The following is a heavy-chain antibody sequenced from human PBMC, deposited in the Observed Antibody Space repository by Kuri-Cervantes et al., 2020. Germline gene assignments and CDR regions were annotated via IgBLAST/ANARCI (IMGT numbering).Heavy chain of an antibody. CDR2: IYYSGST. CDR1: GGSISSGGYY. CDR3: ARGIVATIILGWFDP. D-gene: IGHD5-12*01. Sequence: SETLSLTCTVSGGSISSGGYYWSWIRQHPGKGLEWIGYIYYSGSTYYNPSLKSRVTISVDTSKNQFSLKLSSVTVADTAVYYCARGIVATIILGWFDPWGQGTLVTVSS. J-gene: IGHJ5*02. V-gene: IGHV4-31*03.